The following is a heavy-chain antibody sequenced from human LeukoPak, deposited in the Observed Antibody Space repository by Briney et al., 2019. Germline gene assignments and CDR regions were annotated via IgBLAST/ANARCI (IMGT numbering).Heavy chain of an antibody. Sequence: GGSLRLSCSASGFIFGHYAVNCVPQSPGKGLEWVSGISGSGDSTYYADSVKGRFTVSRDNSKNTLYLQMNSLTAADTAVYFCAKALGDWPTTLDYWGRGTLVTVSS. CDR1: GFIFGHYA. V-gene: IGHV3-23*01. D-gene: IGHD3-16*01. J-gene: IGHJ4*02. CDR2: ISGSGDST. CDR3: AKALGDWPTTLDY.